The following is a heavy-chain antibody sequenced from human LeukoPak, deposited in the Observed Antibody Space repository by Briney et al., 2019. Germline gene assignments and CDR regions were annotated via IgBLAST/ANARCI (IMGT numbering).Heavy chain of an antibody. CDR3: ARLLHYYFDS. CDR1: GGIFNNYA. Sequence: GASVKVSCKASGGIFNNYAISWVRQAPGQGLEWMGRLIPIFDVTNYAQKFQGRITITADKSTSTTFMELSSLRSEDTAVYYCARLLHYYFDSWGQGTLVTVPS. D-gene: IGHD2-15*01. CDR2: LIPIFDVT. J-gene: IGHJ4*02. V-gene: IGHV1-69*04.